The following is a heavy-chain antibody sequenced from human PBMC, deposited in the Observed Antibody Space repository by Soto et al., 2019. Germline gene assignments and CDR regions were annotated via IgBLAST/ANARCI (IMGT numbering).Heavy chain of an antibody. Sequence: PGGSLRRSCSASGFTFSSYAMHWVRQAPGKGLEYVSAISSNGGSTYYADSVKGRFTISRDNSKNTLYLQMSSLRAEDTAVYSCGTYYDFWSGYLDYWGQGTLVTVSS. V-gene: IGHV3-64D*06. J-gene: IGHJ4*02. D-gene: IGHD3-3*01. CDR3: GTYYDFWSGYLDY. CDR1: GFTFSSYA. CDR2: ISSNGGST.